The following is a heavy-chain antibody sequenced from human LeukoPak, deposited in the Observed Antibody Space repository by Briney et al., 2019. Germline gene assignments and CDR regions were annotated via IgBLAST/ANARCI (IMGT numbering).Heavy chain of an antibody. J-gene: IGHJ4*02. Sequence: GGSLRLSCAASGFTFSSYGMHWVRQAPGKGLEWVAVISYDGSNKYYADSVKGRFTISRDNSKNTLYLQMNSLRAEDTAVYYCTRGCLDQWGQGTLVTVSS. CDR2: ISYDGSNK. CDR1: GFTFSSYG. CDR3: TRGCLDQ. V-gene: IGHV3-30*03. D-gene: IGHD2-2*01.